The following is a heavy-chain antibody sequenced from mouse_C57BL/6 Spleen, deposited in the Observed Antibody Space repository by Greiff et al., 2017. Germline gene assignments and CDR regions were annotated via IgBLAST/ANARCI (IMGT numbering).Heavy chain of an antibody. J-gene: IGHJ2*01. CDR1: GYAFSSSW. D-gene: IGHD3-2*02. Sequence: QVQLQQSGPELVKPGASVKISCKASGYAFSSSWMNWVKQRPGKGLEWIGRIYPGDGDTNYNGKFKGNATLTADKSYSPAYMQLSSLTSEDSAVYFCARPRQLRPYYFDYWGQGTTLTVSS. CDR3: ARPRQLRPYYFDY. CDR2: IYPGDGDT. V-gene: IGHV1-82*01.